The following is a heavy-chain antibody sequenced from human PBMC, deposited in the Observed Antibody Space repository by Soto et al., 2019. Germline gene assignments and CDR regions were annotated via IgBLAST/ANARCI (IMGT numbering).Heavy chain of an antibody. V-gene: IGHV1-2*02. J-gene: IGHJ4*02. CDR3: AREVTMVRGVLKGFAY. D-gene: IGHD3-10*01. Sequence: QVPLVQSGAEVKKPGASVKVSCKASGYTFTGYYMHWVRQAPGQGLEWMGWINPNSGGTNYAQKFQGRVNMTRDTSISTAYMELSRLRSDDTAVYYCAREVTMVRGVLKGFAYWGQGTLVTVSS. CDR1: GYTFTGYY. CDR2: INPNSGGT.